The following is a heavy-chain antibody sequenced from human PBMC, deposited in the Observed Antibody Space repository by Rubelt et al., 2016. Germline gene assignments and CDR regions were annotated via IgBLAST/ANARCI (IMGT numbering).Heavy chain of an antibody. CDR2: IYHSGST. V-gene: IGHV4-4*02. D-gene: IGHD1-26*01. Sequence: QVQLQESGPGLVKPSGTLSLTCAVSGASISSSNWWSWVRQPPGKGLEWIGEIYHSGSTNYNPSLKSRVTISVDTSKNQFSLKVNSVTAADTAVYYCARQVRSGSHYVDFDYWGQGTLVTVSS. CDR1: GASISSSNW. J-gene: IGHJ4*02. CDR3: ARQVRSGSHYVDFDY.